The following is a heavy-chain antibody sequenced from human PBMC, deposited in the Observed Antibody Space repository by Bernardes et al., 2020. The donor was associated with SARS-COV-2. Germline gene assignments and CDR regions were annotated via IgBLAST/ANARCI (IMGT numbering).Heavy chain of an antibody. Sequence: GGSLFLSCAASGFTVSSTYMSWVRQAPGQGLEWVSVIYSGGSTYYADSVKGRFTISRDNSKNTLYLQMNSLRAEDTAVYYCARGHHGDYYDSGGMDVWGQGTTVTVSS. J-gene: IGHJ6*02. D-gene: IGHD3-22*01. CDR3: ARGHHGDYYDSGGMDV. V-gene: IGHV3-53*01. CDR2: IYSGGST. CDR1: GFTVSSTY.